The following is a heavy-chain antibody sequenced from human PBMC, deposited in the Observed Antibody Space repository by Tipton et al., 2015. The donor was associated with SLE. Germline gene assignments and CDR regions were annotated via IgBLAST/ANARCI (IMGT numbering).Heavy chain of an antibody. Sequence: TLSLTCNVSGASITRSTYYWGWIRQPPGKGLEWIGSIYYSGSTYYNPSLKSRVTISVDTSKNQFSLKLSSVTAADTAVYYCARGLSIAAAGPFGYWGQGTLVTVSS. D-gene: IGHD6-13*01. CDR1: GASITRSTYY. CDR2: IYYSGST. J-gene: IGHJ4*02. CDR3: ARGLSIAAAGPFGY. V-gene: IGHV4-39*01.